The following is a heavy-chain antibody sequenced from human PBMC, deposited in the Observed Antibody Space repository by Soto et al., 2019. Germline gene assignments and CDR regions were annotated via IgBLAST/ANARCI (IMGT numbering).Heavy chain of an antibody. CDR1: GYTFTSYA. D-gene: IGHD2-15*01. CDR2: INAGNGNT. Sequence: ASVKVSCKASGYTFTSYAMHWVRQAPGQRLEWMGWINAGNGNTKYSQKFQGRVTITRDTSASTAYMELSSLRSEDTAVYYCARDLGYCSGGSCFYAFDIWGQGTMVTVSS. J-gene: IGHJ3*02. V-gene: IGHV1-3*01. CDR3: ARDLGYCSGGSCFYAFDI.